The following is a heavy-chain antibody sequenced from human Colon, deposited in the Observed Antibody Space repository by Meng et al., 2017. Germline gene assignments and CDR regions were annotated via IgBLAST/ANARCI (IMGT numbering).Heavy chain of an antibody. V-gene: IGHV1-8*01. D-gene: IGHD1-1*01. CDR2: MNPNSGNT. Sequence: QVQLVQSGAEVKKPGASVKVPCKASGYTFTSYDINWVRQATGQGFEWMGWMNPNSGNTGVEQKFQDRITMTRNTSITTAYMELSSLISEDTAVYYCARRTQATGTALGYWGQGTLVTVSS. J-gene: IGHJ4*02. CDR1: GYTFTSYD. CDR3: ARRTQATGTALGY.